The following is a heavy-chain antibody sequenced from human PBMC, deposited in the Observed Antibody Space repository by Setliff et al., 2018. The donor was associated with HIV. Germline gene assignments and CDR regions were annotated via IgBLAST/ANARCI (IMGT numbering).Heavy chain of an antibody. J-gene: IGHJ4*02. D-gene: IGHD7-27*01. CDR2: ISTYNGNA. CDR1: GGTLSNYD. Sequence: GASVKVSCKASGGTLSNYDINRVRQAPGQGLEWMGWISTYNGNANYAQKFQGRVTLTADESTSIAYMELNSLRSEDTAVYYCARGRASGSANSGWGQGTLVTVS. CDR3: ARGRASGSANSG. V-gene: IGHV1-69*13.